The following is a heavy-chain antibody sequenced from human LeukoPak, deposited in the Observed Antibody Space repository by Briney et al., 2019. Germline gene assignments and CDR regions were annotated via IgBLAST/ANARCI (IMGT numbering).Heavy chain of an antibody. CDR1: GFIVSSNY. J-gene: IGHJ6*02. CDR2: IYRGGST. CDR3: ARDPLPVEGYDILTGPYGMDV. V-gene: IGHV3-53*05. D-gene: IGHD3-9*01. Sequence: GGSLRLSCAASGFIVSSNYMSWVRQAPGKGLEWVSVIYRGGSTYYADSVKGRFTISRDNSKNTMYLQMSSLRSEDTAVYYCARDPLPVEGYDILTGPYGMDVWGQGTTVTVSS.